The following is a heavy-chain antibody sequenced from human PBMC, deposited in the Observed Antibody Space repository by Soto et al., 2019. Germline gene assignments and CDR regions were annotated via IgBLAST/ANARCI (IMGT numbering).Heavy chain of an antibody. CDR2: ISGSGGST. J-gene: IGHJ4*02. D-gene: IGHD1-1*01. CDR3: ARPLDGTILDY. CDR1: GFTFGSHA. Sequence: PGGSLRLSCGAFGFTFGSHARSLVRQAPGKGLEWVSAISGSGGSTYYADSVKGRFTISRDNSKNTLYLQMNSLRAEDTAVYYCARPLDGTILDYWGQGTLVTVSS. V-gene: IGHV3-23*01.